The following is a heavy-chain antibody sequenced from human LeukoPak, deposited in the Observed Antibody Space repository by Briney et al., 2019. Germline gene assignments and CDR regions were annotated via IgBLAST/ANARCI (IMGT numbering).Heavy chain of an antibody. CDR3: AREGMGYGSGWTNDAFDI. D-gene: IGHD6-25*01. V-gene: IGHV4-61*02. J-gene: IGHJ3*02. CDR1: GGSISSGSYY. Sequence: SQTLSLTCTVSGGSISSGSYYWSWIRQPAGKGLEWIGRIYTSGSTNYNPSLKSRATISVDTSKNQFSLKLSSVTAADTAVYYCAREGMGYGSGWTNDAFDIWGQGTMVTVSS. CDR2: IYTSGST.